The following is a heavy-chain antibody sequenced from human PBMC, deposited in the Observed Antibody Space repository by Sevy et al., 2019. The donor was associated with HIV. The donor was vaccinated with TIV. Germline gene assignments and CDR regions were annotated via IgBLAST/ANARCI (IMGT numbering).Heavy chain of an antibody. V-gene: IGHV3-23*01. CDR1: GFTFSKYS. D-gene: IGHD2-8*01. Sequence: GGSLRLSCAASGFTFSKYSMSWIRQTPGKGLEWVSTFSFGCGKINYADSVKGRLTISRDDSRNTFYLQMNSLRAEDTAIYYCAREGCTKPHDYWGQGTVVTVS. CDR2: FSFGCGKI. CDR3: AREGCTKPHDY. J-gene: IGHJ4*02.